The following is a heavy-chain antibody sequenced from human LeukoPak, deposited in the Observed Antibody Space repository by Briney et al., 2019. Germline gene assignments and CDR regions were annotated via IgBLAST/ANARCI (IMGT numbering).Heavy chain of an antibody. Sequence: GESLKISCKGFGYSFINFWIGWVRQMPGKGPEWMGIIYPGDSDTRYSPSFQGQVTISADKSISTAYLQWSSLKASDTAMYYCARARVRGTDAFDIWGQGTMVTVSS. CDR2: IYPGDSDT. D-gene: IGHD3-10*01. V-gene: IGHV5-51*01. J-gene: IGHJ3*02. CDR1: GYSFINFW. CDR3: ARARVRGTDAFDI.